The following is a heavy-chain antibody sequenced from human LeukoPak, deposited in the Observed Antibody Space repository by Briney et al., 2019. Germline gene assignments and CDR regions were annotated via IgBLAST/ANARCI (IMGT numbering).Heavy chain of an antibody. D-gene: IGHD3-10*01. J-gene: IGHJ4*02. Sequence: SETLSLTRTVSGGSISSHYWSWIRQPPGKGLEWIGYIYYSGSTNYNPSLKSRVTISVDTSKNQFSLKLSSVTAADTAVYYCASARYGSGSYFPYYWGQGTLVTVSS. CDR3: ASARYGSGSYFPYY. V-gene: IGHV4-59*11. CDR2: IYYSGST. CDR1: GGSISSHY.